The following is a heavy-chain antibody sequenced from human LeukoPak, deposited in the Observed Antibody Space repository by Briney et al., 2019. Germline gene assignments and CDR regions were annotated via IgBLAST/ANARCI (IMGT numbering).Heavy chain of an antibody. CDR1: GDSVSGDSAT. J-gene: IGHJ6*02. CDR3: ARALVRNQYGLDV. V-gene: IGHV6-1*01. D-gene: IGHD1-14*01. Sequence: SQTLSLTCAISGDSVSGDSATWNWIRQSPSRGLEWLGRTYYRSKWYNDYAIFVKSRIAINPDTSENQFSLQLNSVTPEDTAIYYCARALVRNQYGLDVWGQGTTVTVSS. CDR2: TYYRSKWYN.